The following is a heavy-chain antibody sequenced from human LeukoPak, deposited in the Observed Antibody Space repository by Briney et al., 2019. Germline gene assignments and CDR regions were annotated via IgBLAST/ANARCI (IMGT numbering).Heavy chain of an antibody. V-gene: IGHV4-4*07. D-gene: IGHD3-10*01. Sequence: PSETLSLTCTVSGGSISSYYWSWIRQPAGKGLEWIGRIQSSGTTNYNSSLKSRVTMSVDTSKNQFSLKLSSVTAADTAVYYCARDAREKYYYGSGSFDYWGQGTLVTVSS. CDR1: GGSISSYY. J-gene: IGHJ4*02. CDR2: IQSSGTT. CDR3: ARDAREKYYYGSGSFDY.